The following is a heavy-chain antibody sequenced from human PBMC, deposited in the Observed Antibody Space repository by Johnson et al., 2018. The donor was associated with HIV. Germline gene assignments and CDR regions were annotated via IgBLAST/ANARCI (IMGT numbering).Heavy chain of an antibody. CDR3: ERACRDGYTCDVFDI. V-gene: IGHV3-20*04. Sequence: VQLVESGGGVVRPGGSLRLSCAASGFTFDEYGMSWVRQTPGKGLEWVSGINWNGVSTSHVDSVKGRFTISRDNSKNTLYLQMNSLRAEDTAVYYCERACRDGYTCDVFDIWGQGTLVTVSS. D-gene: IGHD5-24*01. CDR2: INWNGVST. CDR1: GFTFDEYG. J-gene: IGHJ3*02.